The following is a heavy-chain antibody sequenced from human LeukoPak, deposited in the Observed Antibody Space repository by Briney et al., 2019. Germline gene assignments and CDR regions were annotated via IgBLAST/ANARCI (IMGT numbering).Heavy chain of an antibody. V-gene: IGHV3-33*01. CDR2: IWYDGSNK. CDR3: ARESHYDILTGYSYYFDY. J-gene: IGHJ4*02. CDR1: GFTFSSYG. Sequence: QSGGSLRLSCAASGFTFSSYGMHWVRQAPGKGLEWVAVIWYDGSNKYYADSVKGRFTISRDNSKNTLYLQMNSLRAEDTAVYYCARESHYDILTGYSYYFDYWGQGTLVTVSS. D-gene: IGHD3-9*01.